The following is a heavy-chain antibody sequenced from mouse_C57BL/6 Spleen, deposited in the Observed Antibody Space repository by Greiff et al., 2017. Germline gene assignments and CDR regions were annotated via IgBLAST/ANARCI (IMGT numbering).Heavy chain of an antibody. V-gene: IGHV1-80*01. CDR3: ARGIYYGNYLYAMDY. D-gene: IGHD2-1*01. CDR1: GYAFSSYW. CDR2: IYPGDGDT. J-gene: IGHJ4*01. Sequence: QVHVKQSGAELVKPGASVKISCKASGYAFSSYWMNWVKQRPGKGLEWIGQIYPGDGDTNYNGTFKGKATLTADKSSSTAYMQLSSLTSEDSAVYFCARGIYYGNYLYAMDYWGQGTSVTVSS.